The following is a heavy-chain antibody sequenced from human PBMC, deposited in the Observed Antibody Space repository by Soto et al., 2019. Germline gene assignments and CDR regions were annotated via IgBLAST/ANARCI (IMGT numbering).Heavy chain of an antibody. V-gene: IGHV3-23*01. CDR2: ISGSGGST. CDR1: GFTFSSYA. D-gene: IGHD3-22*01. CDR3: TTGNYYDSSGPSPDFDY. J-gene: IGHJ4*02. Sequence: PGGSLRLSCAASGFTFSSYAMSWVRQAPGKGLEWVSGISGSGGSTYYADSVKGRFTISRDNSKNALYLQMNSLRAEDTAVYYCTTGNYYDSSGPSPDFDYWGQGTLVTVSS.